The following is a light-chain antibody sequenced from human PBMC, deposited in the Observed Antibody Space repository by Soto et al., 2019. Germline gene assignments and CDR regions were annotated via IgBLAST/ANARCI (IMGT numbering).Light chain of an antibody. J-gene: IGKJ1*01. V-gene: IGKV3-15*01. CDR1: QSLSSN. CDR2: GAS. Sequence: EIVLTQSAGTLSVSPGERATVSCAASQSLSSNLAWYQQKPGQAPRLLIIGASERVTGIPAMFSGSGSGTQLPLSISSLQPDDFALYYCQQYNTWPWTCGQGTKVDI. CDR3: QQYNTWPWT.